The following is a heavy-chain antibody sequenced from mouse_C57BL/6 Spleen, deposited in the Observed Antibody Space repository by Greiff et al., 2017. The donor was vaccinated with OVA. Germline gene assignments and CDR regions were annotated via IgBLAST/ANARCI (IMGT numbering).Heavy chain of an antibody. J-gene: IGHJ4*01. CDR1: GFTFSSYG. Sequence: EVQLVESGGDLVKPGGSLKLSCEASGFTFSSYGMSWVRQTTDKRLEWVATISSGGSYTYYPDSVKGRFTISRDNANNTLYLQMSRLKSEDTAMYYCARGRDPLDYWGQGTSVTVSS. CDR2: ISSGGSYT. CDR3: ARGRDPLDY. V-gene: IGHV5-6*01.